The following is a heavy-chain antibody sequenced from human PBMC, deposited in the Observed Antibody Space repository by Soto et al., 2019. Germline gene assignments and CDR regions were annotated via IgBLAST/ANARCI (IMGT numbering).Heavy chain of an antibody. V-gene: IGHV3-33*01. CDR3: ARAGGDTAMVTYFYYGIDV. J-gene: IGHJ6*02. Sequence: QVQLVESGGGVVQPGRSLRLSCAASGFTFSSYGIHWVRQAPGKGLEWVAVIWYDGSNKYYADSVKGRFTISRDNSKNTLYLQMNSLRAEDTAVYYCARAGGDTAMVTYFYYGIDVWGQGTTVTVSS. D-gene: IGHD5-18*01. CDR1: GFTFSSYG. CDR2: IWYDGSNK.